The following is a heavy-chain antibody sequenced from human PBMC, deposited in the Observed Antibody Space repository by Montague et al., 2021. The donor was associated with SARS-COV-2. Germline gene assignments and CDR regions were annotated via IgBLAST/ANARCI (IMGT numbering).Heavy chain of an antibody. D-gene: IGHD3-16*01. CDR2: ISFRSERI. CDR3: ARDSPRGYAMDV. Sequence: SLRLSCAASGFNFRDKSINWVRQAPGKGLEWVAHISFRSERIFYGDSVRGRFTISRDDAKNSLYLQMSSLRAEDTALYYCARDSPRGYAMDVWGQGTMVTVS. V-gene: IGHV3-48*04. J-gene: IGHJ6*02. CDR1: GFNFRDKS.